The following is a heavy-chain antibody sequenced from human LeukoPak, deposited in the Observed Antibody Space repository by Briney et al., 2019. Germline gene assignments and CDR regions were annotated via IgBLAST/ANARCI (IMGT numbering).Heavy chain of an antibody. Sequence: SQTLSLTCAISGDSVSNNSAAWNWIRQSPSRGLGWLGRTYYRSKWYNDYGVSVKSRITINPDTSKNQFSLQLNSVTPEDTAVYYCAREHSSGYPPANDAFDIWGQGTMVTVSS. D-gene: IGHD3-22*01. J-gene: IGHJ3*02. CDR2: TYYRSKWYN. CDR3: AREHSSGYPPANDAFDI. V-gene: IGHV6-1*01. CDR1: GDSVSNNSAA.